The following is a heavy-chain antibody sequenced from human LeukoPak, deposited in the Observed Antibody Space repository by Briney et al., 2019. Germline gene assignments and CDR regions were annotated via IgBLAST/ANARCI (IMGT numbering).Heavy chain of an antibody. J-gene: IGHJ4*02. V-gene: IGHV4-59*12. CDR2: IYYSGST. Sequence: PSETLSLTCTVSGGSNSSYYWSWIRQPPGKGLEWIGYIYYSGSTNYNPSLKSRVTISVDTSKNQFSLKLNSVTAADTAVYYCARDPDFWSGYYNFDYWGQGTLVTVSS. CDR3: ARDPDFWSGYYNFDY. CDR1: GGSNSSYY. D-gene: IGHD3-3*01.